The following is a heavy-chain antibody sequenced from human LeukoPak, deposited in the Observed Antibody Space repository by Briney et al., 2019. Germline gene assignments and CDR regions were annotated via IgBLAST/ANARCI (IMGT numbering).Heavy chain of an antibody. CDR3: ARVHHNTAMVDIDY. J-gene: IGHJ4*02. CDR1: GFTFSSYE. Sequence: PGGSLRLSCAASGFTFSSYEMHWVRRAPGKGLEWISYITSSAGTIYYADSVKGRFTISRDNAKSSLYLQMNSLRVEDTAVYYCARVHHNTAMVDIDYWGQGTLVTVSS. CDR2: ITSSAGTI. D-gene: IGHD5-18*01. V-gene: IGHV3-48*03.